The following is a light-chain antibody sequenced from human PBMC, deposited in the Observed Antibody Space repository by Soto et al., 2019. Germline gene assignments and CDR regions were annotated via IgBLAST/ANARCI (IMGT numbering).Light chain of an antibody. Sequence: EIVMTQSPATLSVSPGERATLSCRASQSVNTNLAWYQQKPGQAPRLLIYGASTRATGIPARFSGSGSGTEFTLTISGLQSEDFAVYYCQEYNDWPLTFGGGTKVDI. J-gene: IGKJ4*01. CDR3: QEYNDWPLT. CDR1: QSVNTN. V-gene: IGKV3-15*01. CDR2: GAS.